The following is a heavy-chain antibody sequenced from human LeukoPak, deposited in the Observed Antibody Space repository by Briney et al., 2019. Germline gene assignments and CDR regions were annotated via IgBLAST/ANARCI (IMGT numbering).Heavy chain of an antibody. V-gene: IGHV3-23*01. CDR1: GFTFGSYA. D-gene: IGHD3-22*01. CDR2: ISGSGGSP. Sequence: GGSLRLSCAASGFTFGSYAMSWVRQAPGKGLEWVSTISGSGGSPYYADSVRGRFTISRDNSKNTLYLQMNSLRLEDAAVYFCARAPVTSCRGTYCYPFDYWGQGTQVTVSS. CDR3: ARAPVTSCRGTYCYPFDY. J-gene: IGHJ4*02.